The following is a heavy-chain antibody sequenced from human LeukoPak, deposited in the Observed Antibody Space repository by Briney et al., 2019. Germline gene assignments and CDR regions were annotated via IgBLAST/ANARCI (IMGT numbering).Heavy chain of an antibody. CDR3: ARLNWAYYFDY. D-gene: IGHD3-16*01. J-gene: IGHJ4*02. Sequence: PSETLSLTCTVSGGSISSGGYYWSWIRQHPGKGLEWIGYIYYSGSTYYNPSLKSRVTISVDTSKNQFSLKLSSVTAADTAVYYCARLNWAYYFDYWGQGTLVTVSS. V-gene: IGHV4-31*03. CDR1: GGSISSGGYY. CDR2: IYYSGST.